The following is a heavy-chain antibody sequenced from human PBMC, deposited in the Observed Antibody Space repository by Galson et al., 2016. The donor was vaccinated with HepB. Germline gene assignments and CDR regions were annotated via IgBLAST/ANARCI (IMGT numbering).Heavy chain of an antibody. CDR1: GGSLTNAY. CDR2: VYYSGST. CDR3: ATYLGGIVRASDY. Sequence: LSLTCDVFGGSLTNAYWTWIRQPPGKGLEWIGNVYYSGSTYYNPSLKSRVTISVDTSKNQFSLKLTSVTAADTAVYYCATYLGGIVRASDYWGQGTLVTVSS. D-gene: IGHD1-26*01. V-gene: IGHV4-59*04. J-gene: IGHJ4*02.